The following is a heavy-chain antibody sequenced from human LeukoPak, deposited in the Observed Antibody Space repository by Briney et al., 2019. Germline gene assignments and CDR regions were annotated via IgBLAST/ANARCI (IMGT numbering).Heavy chain of an antibody. CDR3: ARDPRYCSSTSCSEQGADWFDP. D-gene: IGHD2-2*01. V-gene: IGHV1-69*13. CDR2: IIPIFGTA. J-gene: IGHJ5*02. CDR1: GGTFSSYA. Sequence: SVKVSCKASGGTFSSYAISWVRQAPGQGLEWMGGIIPIFGTANYAQKFQGRVTITADESTSTAYMELSSLRSEDTAVYYCARDPRYCSSTSCSEQGADWFDPWGQGTLVTVSS.